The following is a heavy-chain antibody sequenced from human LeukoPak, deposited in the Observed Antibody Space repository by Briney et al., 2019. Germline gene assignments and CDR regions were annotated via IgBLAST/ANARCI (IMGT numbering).Heavy chain of an antibody. D-gene: IGHD4-23*01. CDR1: GFTFSSYG. CDR3: AKRGDYGGNSPFDY. CDR2: ISYDGSNK. V-gene: IGHV3-30*18. J-gene: IGHJ4*02. Sequence: GGSLRLSCAASGFTFSSYGMHWVRQAPGKGLEWVAVISYDGSNKYYADSVKGRFTISRDNSESTLYLQMNSLRAEDTAVYYCAKRGDYGGNSPFDYWGQGTLVTVSS.